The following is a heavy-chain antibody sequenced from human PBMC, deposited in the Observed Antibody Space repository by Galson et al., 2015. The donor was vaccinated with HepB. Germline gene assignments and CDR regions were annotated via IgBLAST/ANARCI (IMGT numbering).Heavy chain of an antibody. V-gene: IGHV3-48*01. J-gene: IGHJ3*02. Sequence: RLSCAASGFTFSSYSMNRVRPAPGKGLEWVSYISSSSSTIYYADSVKGRFTISRDNAKNTLYLQMNSLRAEDTAVYYCARGARLWFGYVGSAFDIWGQGTMVTVSS. CDR2: ISSSSSTI. CDR3: ARGARLWFGYVGSAFDI. CDR1: GFTFSSYS. D-gene: IGHD3-10*01.